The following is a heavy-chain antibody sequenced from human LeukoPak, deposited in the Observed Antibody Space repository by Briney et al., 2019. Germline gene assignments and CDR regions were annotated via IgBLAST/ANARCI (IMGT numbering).Heavy chain of an antibody. CDR3: ARGRFMYYDFWSGPDAFDI. D-gene: IGHD3-3*01. J-gene: IGHJ3*02. CDR1: GYTFTSYY. Sequence: ASVKVSCKASGYTFTSYYMHWVRQAPGQGLEWMGIINPSGGSTSYAQKFQGRVTMTRNTSISTAYMELSSLRSEDTAVYYCARGRFMYYDFWSGPDAFDIWGQGTMVTVSS. CDR2: INPSGGST. V-gene: IGHV1-46*01.